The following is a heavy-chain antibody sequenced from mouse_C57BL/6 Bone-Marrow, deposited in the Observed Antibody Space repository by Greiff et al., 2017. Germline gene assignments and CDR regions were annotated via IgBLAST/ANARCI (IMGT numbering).Heavy chain of an antibody. J-gene: IGHJ2*01. CDR2: IDPSDSYT. CDR3: ATCYYDGYFDY. D-gene: IGHD1-1*01. V-gene: IGHV1-69*01. CDR1: GYTFTSYW. Sequence: VQLQQPGAELVMPGASVKLSCKASGYTFTSYWMHWVKQRPGQGLEWIGEIDPSDSYTNYNQKFKGKATLTVDKSSSTAYMQLSSLTSEDSAVYYCATCYYDGYFDYWGQGTTLTVSS.